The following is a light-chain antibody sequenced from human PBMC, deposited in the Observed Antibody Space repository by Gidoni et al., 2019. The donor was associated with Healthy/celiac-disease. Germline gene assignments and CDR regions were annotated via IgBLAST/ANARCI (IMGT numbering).Light chain of an antibody. CDR3: QVWDSSSDHPDWV. Sequence: SYVLTQPPSVSVAPGQTARITCGGNNIGSKSVHWYQQKPGQAPVLVVYDYSHRPSGIPERFSGSNSGNTATLTISRVEAGDEADYYCQVWDSSSDHPDWVFGGGTKLTVL. V-gene: IGLV3-21*02. CDR1: NIGSKS. J-gene: IGLJ3*02. CDR2: DYS.